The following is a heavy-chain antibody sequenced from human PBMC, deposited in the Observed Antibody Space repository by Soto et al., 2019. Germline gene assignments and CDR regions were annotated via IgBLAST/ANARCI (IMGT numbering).Heavy chain of an antibody. CDR1: GDSGSSNSAA. CDR3: ARTSGWFDS. Sequence: SQTLSLTCVISGDSGSSNSAAWNWIRQSPSRGLEWLGRTYYRSKWYNEYAVSVKSRISIKPDTSKNQFSLQLNSVTPEDTALYYCARTSGWFDSWGQGTLVTVSS. J-gene: IGHJ5*01. V-gene: IGHV6-1*01. CDR2: TYYRSKWYN. D-gene: IGHD2-2*01.